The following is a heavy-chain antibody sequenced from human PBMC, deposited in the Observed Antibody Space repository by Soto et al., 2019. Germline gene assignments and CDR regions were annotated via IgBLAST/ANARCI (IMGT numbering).Heavy chain of an antibody. J-gene: IGHJ6*03. Sequence: SETLSLTCAVYGGSFSGYSWSWIRQPPGKGLEWIGEINHSGSTNYNPSLKSRVTISVDTSKNQFSLKLSSVTAADTAVYYCARDFGYYMDVWGKGTTVTVSS. V-gene: IGHV4-34*01. D-gene: IGHD2-21*01. CDR2: INHSGST. CDR3: ARDFGYYMDV. CDR1: GGSFSGYS.